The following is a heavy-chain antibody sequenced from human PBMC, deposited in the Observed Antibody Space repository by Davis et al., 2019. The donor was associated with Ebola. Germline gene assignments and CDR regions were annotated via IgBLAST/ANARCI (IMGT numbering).Heavy chain of an antibody. Sequence: GESLKISCAASGFTFSTYPMHWVRQAPGKGLEWVTLISYDGTNRYYADSVKGRFTISRDKSNNTVFLQMNSLRPEDTAVYYCARGAPPTFYYYGVDTWGQGTTVNVSS. CDR3: ARGAPPTFYYYGVDT. CDR1: GFTFSTYP. J-gene: IGHJ6*01. V-gene: IGHV3-30*04. CDR2: ISYDGTNR.